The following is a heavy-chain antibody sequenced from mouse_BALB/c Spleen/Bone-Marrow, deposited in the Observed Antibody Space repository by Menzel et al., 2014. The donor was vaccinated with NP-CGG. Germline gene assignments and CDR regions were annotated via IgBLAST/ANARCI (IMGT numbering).Heavy chain of an antibody. Sequence: VMLVESGPGLVAPSQSLSIPCTVSGFSLPRFGVHWVRQPPGKGLEWLGIIWAGGTTNYNSALMSRLSISKDNSKSQVFLKMNSLQTDDTAMYYCARGDYDYAMDYWGQGTSVTVSS. V-gene: IGHV2-9*02. J-gene: IGHJ4*01. CDR3: ARGDYDYAMDY. CDR1: GFSLPRFG. CDR2: IWAGGTT. D-gene: IGHD2-4*01.